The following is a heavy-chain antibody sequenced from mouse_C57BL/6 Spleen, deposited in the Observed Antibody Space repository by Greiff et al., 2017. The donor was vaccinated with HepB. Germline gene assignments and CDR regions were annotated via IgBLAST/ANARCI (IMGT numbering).Heavy chain of an antibody. CDR2: ISNLAYSI. J-gene: IGHJ3*01. D-gene: IGHD3-2*02. CDR3: APLDSSGYVGFAY. V-gene: IGHV5-15*01. Sequence: EVHLVESGGGLVQPGGSLKLSCAASGFTFSDYGMAWVRQAPRKGPEWVAFISNLAYSIYYADTVTGRFTISRENAKNTLYLEMSSLRSEDTAMYYCAPLDSSGYVGFAYWGQGTLVTFSA. CDR1: GFTFSDYG.